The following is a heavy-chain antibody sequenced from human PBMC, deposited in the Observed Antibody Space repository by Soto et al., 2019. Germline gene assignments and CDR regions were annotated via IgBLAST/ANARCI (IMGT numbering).Heavy chain of an antibody. CDR1: GITFYNHW. J-gene: IGHJ4*02. V-gene: IGHV3-7*01. Sequence: GESLKISCVGSGITFYNHWMSWVRQAPGKGLEWVADIREDGGEKFYVDSVKGRFTISRDNAKNSLYLQMNSLRVEDTAVYYCARDGDRWKFDFWGPGTLVTVSS. D-gene: IGHD1-1*01. CDR3: ARDGDRWKFDF. CDR2: IREDGGEK.